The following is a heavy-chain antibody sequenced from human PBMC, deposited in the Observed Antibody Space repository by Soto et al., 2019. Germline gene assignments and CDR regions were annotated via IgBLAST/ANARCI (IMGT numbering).Heavy chain of an antibody. CDR1: GFTFSGFD. Sequence: GGSLRLSCEASGFTFSGFDMHWVRQPTGKGLEWVSSIGTAGDTYYAVSVKGRFTISRDNAKNSLSLQMNSRRAGDMAVYFCAKSQEIGTHFFDSWGQGTQVTVSS. CDR3: AKSQEIGTHFFDS. J-gene: IGHJ4*02. CDR2: IGTAGDT. D-gene: IGHD6-13*01. V-gene: IGHV3-13*01.